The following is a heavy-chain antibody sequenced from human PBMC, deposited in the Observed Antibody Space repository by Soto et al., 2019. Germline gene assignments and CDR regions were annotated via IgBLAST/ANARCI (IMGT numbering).Heavy chain of an antibody. CDR2: ISSSSSYT. J-gene: IGHJ3*02. Sequence: QVQLVESGGGLVKPGGSLRLSCAASGFTFSDYYMSWIRQAPGKGLEWVSYISSSSSYTNYADSVKGRFTISRDNAKNSRYLQMNSLRAEDTAVYYCAREIFPRDYGDYSLAFDIWGQGTMVTVSS. D-gene: IGHD4-17*01. CDR1: GFTFSDYY. V-gene: IGHV3-11*05. CDR3: AREIFPRDYGDYSLAFDI.